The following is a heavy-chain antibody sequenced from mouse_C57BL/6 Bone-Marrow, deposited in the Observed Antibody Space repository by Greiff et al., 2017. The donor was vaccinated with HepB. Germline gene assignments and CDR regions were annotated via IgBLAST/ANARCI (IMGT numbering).Heavy chain of an antibody. CDR2: IDPETGGT. D-gene: IGHD2-1*01. CDR3: TRRDLLCDY. CDR1: GYTFTDYE. V-gene: IGHV1-15*01. Sequence: QVQLQQSGAELVRPGASVTLSCKASGYTFTDYEMHWVKQTPVHGLEWIGAIDPETGGTAYNQKFKGKAILTADKSSSTAYMERRSLTSEDSAVYYGTRRDLLCDYWGQGTTLTVSS. J-gene: IGHJ2*01.